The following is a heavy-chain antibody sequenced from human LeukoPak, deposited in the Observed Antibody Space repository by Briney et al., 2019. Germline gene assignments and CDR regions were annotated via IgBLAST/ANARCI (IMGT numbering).Heavy chain of an antibody. J-gene: IGHJ4*02. D-gene: IGHD6-13*01. CDR1: GFTFRNYW. CDR3: ARDVSGLAAAGTISDY. V-gene: IGHV3-7*01. CDR2: IKQDGSEK. Sequence: GGSLRLSCAASGFTFRNYWMNWVRQAPGKGLEWVANIKQDGSEKYYVDSVKGRFTISRDNAKNSLYLQMKSLRAEDTAVYYCARDVSGLAAAGTISDYWGQGTLVTVSS.